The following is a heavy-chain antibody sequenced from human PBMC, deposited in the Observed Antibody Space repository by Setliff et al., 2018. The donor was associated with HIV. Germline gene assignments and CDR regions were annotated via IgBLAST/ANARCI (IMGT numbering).Heavy chain of an antibody. J-gene: IGHJ4*02. D-gene: IGHD2-2*01. CDR3: ARLSCSSNSCPFDY. CDR2: IYYSGST. V-gene: IGHV4-59*11. CDR1: GGSISSHY. Sequence: SETLSLTCIVSGGSISSHYWSWIRQSPGKGLEWIGYIYYSGSTNYNPSLKSRVTILVDTSKNQFSLKLNSVTAADTAVYYCARLSCSSNSCPFDYWVQGTLVTVSS.